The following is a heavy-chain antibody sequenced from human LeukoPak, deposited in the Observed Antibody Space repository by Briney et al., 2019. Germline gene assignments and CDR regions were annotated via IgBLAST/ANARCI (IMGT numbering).Heavy chain of an antibody. CDR2: ISAYNGNT. V-gene: IGHV1-18*01. CDR1: GYTFTSYG. CDR3: ARETLVLRFLEWSGAFDI. D-gene: IGHD3-3*01. Sequence: ASVKVSCKASGYTFTSYGISWVRQAPGQGLEWMGWISAYNGNTNYAQKLQGRVTMTTDTSTSTAYTELRSLRSDDTAVYYCARETLVLRFLEWSGAFDIWGQGTMVTVSS. J-gene: IGHJ3*02.